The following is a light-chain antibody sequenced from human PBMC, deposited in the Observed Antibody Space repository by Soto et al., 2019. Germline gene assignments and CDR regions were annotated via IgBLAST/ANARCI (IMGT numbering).Light chain of an antibody. Sequence: DIQMTQSPSSLSASVGDRVTITCRASQSISSYLNWYQQKPGKSPKLLIYAASSFQSGVPSRFSGSESGTDFTLTISSLQPEDFATYYCQQTYSTPGTFGPGTKVDIK. J-gene: IGKJ3*01. CDR2: AAS. V-gene: IGKV1-39*01. CDR3: QQTYSTPGT. CDR1: QSISSY.